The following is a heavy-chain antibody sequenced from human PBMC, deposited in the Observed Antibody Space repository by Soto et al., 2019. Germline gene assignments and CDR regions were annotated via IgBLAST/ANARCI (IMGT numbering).Heavy chain of an antibody. D-gene: IGHD6-19*01. J-gene: IGHJ6*02. V-gene: IGHV3-72*01. Sequence: EVQLVESGGGLVQPGGSLRLSCAASGLIFSDYHMDWVRQAPGKGLEWVGRIRRTDNSYTTEYAASVKGRFTISRDDSKNSLYLQMTSLKTEDTAVYYCAMLGGWSGGSNDMDVWGQGTTVTVYS. CDR3: AMLGGWSGGSNDMDV. CDR2: IRRTDNSYTT. CDR1: GLIFSDYH.